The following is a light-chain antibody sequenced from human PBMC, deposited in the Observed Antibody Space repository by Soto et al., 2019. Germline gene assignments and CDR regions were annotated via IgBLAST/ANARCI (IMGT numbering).Light chain of an antibody. V-gene: IGLV2-14*01. Sequence: QSALTQPASVSGSPGQSITLSCTGTSSDVGGYNYVSWYQQHPGKAPKLMIYEVSNRPSGISHRFSGSKSGNTASLTISGLQAEDEADYYCQSYDSSLSGVLFGGGTKVTVL. CDR1: SSDVGGYNY. CDR3: QSYDSSLSGVL. J-gene: IGLJ2*01. CDR2: EVS.